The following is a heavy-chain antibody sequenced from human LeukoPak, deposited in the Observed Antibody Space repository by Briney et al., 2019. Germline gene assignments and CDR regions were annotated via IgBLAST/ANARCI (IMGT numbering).Heavy chain of an antibody. Sequence: TGGSLRLSCAASGFTFSDYYMSWIRQAPGKGLEWVSYISSSSSYTNYADSVKGRFTISRDNSKNTVYLQMNGLRAQDTAIYYCAKGAGYSSGWYFDYWGQGTLVTVSS. V-gene: IGHV3-11*05. D-gene: IGHD6-19*01. CDR3: AKGAGYSSGWYFDY. J-gene: IGHJ4*02. CDR2: ISSSSSYT. CDR1: GFTFSDYY.